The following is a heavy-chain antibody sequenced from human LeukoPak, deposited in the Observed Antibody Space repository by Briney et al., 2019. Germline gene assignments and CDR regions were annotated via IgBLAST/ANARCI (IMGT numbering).Heavy chain of an antibody. Sequence: GGSLRLSCEASGFNFRTYSMNWFRQTPGKGLEWVSSISNIGNHIYYSDSVKGRFTISRDNAKNSLYLQMNSLRAEDTAVYYCAELGITMIGGVWGRGTTVTISS. CDR3: AELGITMIGGV. D-gene: IGHD3-10*02. J-gene: IGHJ6*04. CDR2: ISNIGNHI. CDR1: GFNFRTYS. V-gene: IGHV3-21*01.